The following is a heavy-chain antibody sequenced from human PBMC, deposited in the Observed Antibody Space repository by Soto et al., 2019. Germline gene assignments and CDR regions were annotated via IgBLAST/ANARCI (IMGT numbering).Heavy chain of an antibody. Sequence: PVGSLRLSCAASGFTFSSYAMSWVRQAPGKGLEWVSAISGSGGSTYYADSVKGRFTISRDNSKNTLYLQMNSLRAEDTAVYYCAKAKAPAIVAVIHPPWHCGMDVWGQGTTVTVSS. V-gene: IGHV3-23*01. CDR3: AKAKAPAIVAVIHPPWHCGMDV. CDR2: ISGSGGST. D-gene: IGHD3-22*01. CDR1: GFTFSSYA. J-gene: IGHJ6*02.